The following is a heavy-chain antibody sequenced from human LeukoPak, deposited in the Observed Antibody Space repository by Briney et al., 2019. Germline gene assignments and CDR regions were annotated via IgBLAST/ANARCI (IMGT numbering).Heavy chain of an antibody. Sequence: ASVKVSCKASGYTFTSYGITWVRQAPGQGLEWMGWISGYTGNTNYAQKFQGRVTMTTDTSTSTAYMELRSLRSDDTAVYYCARGNIVVVTVTHHNFDYWGQGTLVTVSS. CDR3: ARGNIVVVTVTHHNFDY. J-gene: IGHJ4*02. CDR2: ISGYTGNT. V-gene: IGHV1-18*01. CDR1: GYTFTSYG. D-gene: IGHD2-21*02.